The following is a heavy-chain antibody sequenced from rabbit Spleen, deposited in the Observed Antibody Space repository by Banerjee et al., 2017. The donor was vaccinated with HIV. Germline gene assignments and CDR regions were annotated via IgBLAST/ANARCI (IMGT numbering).Heavy chain of an antibody. V-gene: IGHV1S69*01. J-gene: IGHJ5*01. Sequence: QSVEESGGRLVTPGTPLTLTCTVPGFSLGNYAMTWVRQAPGKGLEWVGVITSDYTTYYATWAKGRFTMSKTSTTVDLKIASPTTEDTATYFCASADWLHLWGPGTLVTVS. CDR3: ASADWLHL. CDR2: ITSDYTT. CDR1: GFSLGNYA.